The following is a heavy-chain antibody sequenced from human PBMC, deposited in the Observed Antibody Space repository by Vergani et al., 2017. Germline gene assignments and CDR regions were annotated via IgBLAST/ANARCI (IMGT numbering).Heavy chain of an antibody. D-gene: IGHD6-6*01. Sequence: QVQLVESGGGVVQPGGSLRLSCVASGFTLNTYAIHWVRQAPGKGLDWTAVISYNGNNKYYADSVKGRFTISRDNSKNTLYLQMNSLRPEDTAVYYCARDHKASRLDWYFNLWGRGTLVTVS. CDR1: GFTLNTYA. J-gene: IGHJ2*01. V-gene: IGHV3-30-3*01. CDR2: ISYNGNNK. CDR3: ARDHKASRLDWYFNL.